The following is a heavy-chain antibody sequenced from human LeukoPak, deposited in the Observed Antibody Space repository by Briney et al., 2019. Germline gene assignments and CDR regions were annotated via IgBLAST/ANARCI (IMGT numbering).Heavy chain of an antibody. V-gene: IGHV3-23*01. CDR2: ISGNGSDT. J-gene: IGHJ4*02. Sequence: PGGSLRLSCAASGFTFSRNAMIWVRQAPGKGLEWVSAISGNGSDTYYADSVKGRFTIFRDNSKNTVYLRMNSLRAEDTAVYYCAKDPWGSRGYFDYWGQGTLVTVSS. CDR3: AKDPWGSRGYFDY. D-gene: IGHD7-27*01. CDR1: GFTFSRNA.